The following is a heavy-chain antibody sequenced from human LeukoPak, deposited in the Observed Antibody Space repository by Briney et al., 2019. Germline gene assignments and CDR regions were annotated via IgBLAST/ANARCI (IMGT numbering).Heavy chain of an antibody. CDR3: AKGSSDWASN. D-gene: IGHD3-9*01. Sequence: VGSLRLSCAASAFTFSNYGMHWVRQAPGKGLEWVAFIRYDGNNKYYADSVKGRFTISRDNSKNTLYLQMNSLRGEDTAVYYCAKGSSDWASNCGQGTLVTVSS. CDR2: IRYDGNNK. V-gene: IGHV3-30*02. J-gene: IGHJ4*02. CDR1: AFTFSNYG.